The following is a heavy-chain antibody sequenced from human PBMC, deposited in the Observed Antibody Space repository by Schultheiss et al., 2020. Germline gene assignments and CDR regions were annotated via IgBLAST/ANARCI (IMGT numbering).Heavy chain of an antibody. D-gene: IGHD2-2*01. V-gene: IGHV3-15*01. Sequence: GGSLRLSCAASGFTFSNAWMSWVRQAPGKGLEWVGRIKSKTDGGTTDYAAPVQGRFTISRDDSKNTLYLQMNSLKTEDTAVYYCTTGDIVVVPDATGFDPWGQGTRVTVYS. CDR1: GFTFSNAW. CDR2: IKSKTDGGTT. CDR3: TTGDIVVVPDATGFDP. J-gene: IGHJ5*02.